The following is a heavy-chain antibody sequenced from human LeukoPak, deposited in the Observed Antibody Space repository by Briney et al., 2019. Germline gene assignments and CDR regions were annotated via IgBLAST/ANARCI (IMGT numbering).Heavy chain of an antibody. CDR2: IWYDGSTK. CDR3: ARSQSSSLIDY. Sequence: GGSLRLSCAASGFTFRAHSMHWVRQAPGKGLEWVAVIWYDGSTKYYADSVKGRFTISRDNSKNTLYLQMNSLRAEDTAVYFCARSQSSSLIDYWGLGTLVTVSS. V-gene: IGHV3-33*08. D-gene: IGHD6-13*01. CDR1: GFTFRAHS. J-gene: IGHJ4*02.